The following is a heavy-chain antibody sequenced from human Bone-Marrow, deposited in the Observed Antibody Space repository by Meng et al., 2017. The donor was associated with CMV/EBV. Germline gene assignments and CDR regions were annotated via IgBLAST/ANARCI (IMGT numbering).Heavy chain of an antibody. J-gene: IGHJ6*02. CDR2: IIPIFGTA. Sequence: SAKLSCKASGGTFSSYAISWVRQAPGQGLEWMGGIIPIFGTANYAQKFQARVTITTDEPTSTAYMDLTSLRAEDTAVYYCARVDTIFGVGREGMDVWGQGTTVTVSS. CDR1: GGTFSSYA. V-gene: IGHV1-69*05. D-gene: IGHD3-3*01. CDR3: ARVDTIFGVGREGMDV.